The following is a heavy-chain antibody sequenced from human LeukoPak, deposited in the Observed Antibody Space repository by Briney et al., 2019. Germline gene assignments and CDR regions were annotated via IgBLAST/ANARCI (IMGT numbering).Heavy chain of an antibody. V-gene: IGHV3-23*01. CDR3: ARDLRKAGWYYYGMDV. J-gene: IGHJ6*02. CDR1: GVTLSGYA. CDR2: ISSSGSGGNT. Sequence: HPGGSLRLSCAASGVTLSGYAMSWARQAPGKGLEWVSGISSSGSGGNTYYADSVKGRFTISRDSSKNTLFLHMNTLRAEDTAIYYCARDLRKAGWYYYGMDVWGQGTTVTVSS.